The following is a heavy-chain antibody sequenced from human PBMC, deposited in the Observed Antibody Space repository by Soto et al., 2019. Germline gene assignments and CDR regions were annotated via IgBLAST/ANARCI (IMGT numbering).Heavy chain of an antibody. Sequence: GASVKVSCKASGYTFTSYDINWVRQATGQGLEWMGWMNPNSGNTGYAQKFQGRVTMTRNTSISTAYMELSSLRSEDTAVYYCARANSRPYGDYVPWYSHLWGRGPLVTVSS. CDR3: ARANSRPYGDYVPWYSHL. V-gene: IGHV1-8*01. CDR1: GYTFTSYD. D-gene: IGHD4-17*01. J-gene: IGHJ2*01. CDR2: MNPNSGNT.